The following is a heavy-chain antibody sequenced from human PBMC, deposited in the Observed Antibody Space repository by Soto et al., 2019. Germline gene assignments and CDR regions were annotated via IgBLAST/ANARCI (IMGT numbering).Heavy chain of an antibody. CDR3: ARHGRDFWSGYYYYYMDG. D-gene: IGHD3-3*01. V-gene: IGHV4-39*01. Sequence: SETLSLTCTVSGGSISSSSYYWGWIRQPPGKGLEWIGSIYYSGSTYYNPSLKSRVTISVDTSKNQFSLKLSSVTAADTAVYYCARHGRDFWSGYYYYYMDGWGKGTTVTAP. J-gene: IGHJ6*03. CDR2: IYYSGST. CDR1: GGSISSSSYY.